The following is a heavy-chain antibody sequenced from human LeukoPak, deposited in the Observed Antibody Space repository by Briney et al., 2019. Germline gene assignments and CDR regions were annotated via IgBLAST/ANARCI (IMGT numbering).Heavy chain of an antibody. J-gene: IGHJ1*01. CDR3: ARDGSYCGDYCYYGYFHH. D-gene: IGHD2-21*02. Sequence: ASVKVSCKASGFTFTDYYLHWVRQAPGQGLEWMGWINPNSGGTNYAQKFQGRVTMTRDTSISTVYMELSRLTSDETAVYYCARDGSYCGDYCYYGYFHHWGQGTLVTVSS. V-gene: IGHV1-2*02. CDR1: GFTFTDYY. CDR2: INPNSGGT.